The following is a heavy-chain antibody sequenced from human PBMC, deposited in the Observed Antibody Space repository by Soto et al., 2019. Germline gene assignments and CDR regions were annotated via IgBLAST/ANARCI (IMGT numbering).Heavy chain of an antibody. J-gene: IGHJ4*02. CDR3: ANDYYDSSGYYSFDY. CDR2: ISYDGSNK. CDR1: GFTFSSYA. V-gene: IGHV3-30-3*02. D-gene: IGHD3-22*01. Sequence: QVQLVESGGGMVQPGRSLRLSCAASGFTFSSYAMHWVRQAPGKGLEWVAVISYDGSNKYYADSVKGRFTISRDNSKNTLYLQMNSLRAEDTAVYYCANDYYDSSGYYSFDYWGQGTLVTVSS.